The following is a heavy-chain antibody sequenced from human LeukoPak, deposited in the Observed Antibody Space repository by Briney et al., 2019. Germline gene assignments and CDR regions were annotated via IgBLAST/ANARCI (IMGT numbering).Heavy chain of an antibody. CDR2: INHSGNT. J-gene: IGHJ4*02. CDR3: ARDVQGLRNLDW. V-gene: IGHV4-34*01. CDR1: GGSFSGYY. D-gene: IGHD3/OR15-3a*01. Sequence: SETLSLTCAVYGGSFSGYYWSWIRQPPGKGLEWIGEINHSGNTNYNPSLKSRITISVDTSKNQFSLKLSSVTAADTAMYYCARDVQGLRNLDWWGEKTLLTVSS.